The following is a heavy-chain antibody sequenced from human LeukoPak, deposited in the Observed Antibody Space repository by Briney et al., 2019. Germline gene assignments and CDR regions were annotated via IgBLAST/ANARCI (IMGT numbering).Heavy chain of an antibody. CDR2: IYSNSST. Sequence: GGSLRLSCAASGFTVSSDYMNWVRQAPGKGLEWVSVIYSNSSTYYADSVKGRFTISRDNSKNTLYLQMNSLRAEDTAVYYCAREIWFGGDVWGQGTAVTVS. V-gene: IGHV3-53*01. J-gene: IGHJ6*02. CDR1: GFTVSSDY. D-gene: IGHD3-10*01. CDR3: AREIWFGGDV.